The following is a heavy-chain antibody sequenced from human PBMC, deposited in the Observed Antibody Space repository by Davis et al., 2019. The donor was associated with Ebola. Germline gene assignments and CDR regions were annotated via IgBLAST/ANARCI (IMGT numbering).Heavy chain of an antibody. CDR2: SNPNSGGT. Sequence: SVTVSCKASVYTFNGYYMHSVRQAPGQGHEWMGWSNPNSGGTNYAQKFQGRVTMTRDTSISTAYMELSRLRSDDTAVYYCARTFLGYYYYYMDVWGKGTTVTVSS. CDR1: VYTFNGYY. D-gene: IGHD2/OR15-2a*01. J-gene: IGHJ6*03. V-gene: IGHV1-2*02. CDR3: ARTFLGYYYYYMDV.